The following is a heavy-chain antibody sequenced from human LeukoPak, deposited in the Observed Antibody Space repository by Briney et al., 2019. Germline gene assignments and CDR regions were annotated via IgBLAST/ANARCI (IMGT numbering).Heavy chain of an antibody. CDR1: DYSISSGYY. V-gene: IGHV4-38-2*01. Sequence: SETLSLTCAVSDYSISSGYYWGWIRQPPGNGLEWIGNIYHSVTYYHPSLKSRVTISVDTSKNQFSLKLRSVTAADTAVYYCARSACSSTDCPNFDIWGQGTLVTVSS. CDR2: IYHSVT. J-gene: IGHJ4*02. CDR3: ARSACSSTDCPNFDI. D-gene: IGHD2-2*01.